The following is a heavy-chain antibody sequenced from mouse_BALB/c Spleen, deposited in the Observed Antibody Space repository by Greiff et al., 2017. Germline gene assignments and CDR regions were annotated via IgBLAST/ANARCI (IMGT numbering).Heavy chain of an antibody. CDR2: IYPYNGGT. V-gene: IGHV1S29*02. D-gene: IGHD1-1*01. CDR1: GYTLTDYN. Sequence: VQLQQSGPELVKPGASVKISCKASGYTLTDYNMHWVKQSHGKSLEWIGYIYPYNGGTGYNQKFKSKATLTVDNSSSTAYMELRSLTSEDSAVYYCARVYYYGSSYLAWFAYWGQGTLVTVSA. J-gene: IGHJ3*01. CDR3: ARVYYYGSSYLAWFAY.